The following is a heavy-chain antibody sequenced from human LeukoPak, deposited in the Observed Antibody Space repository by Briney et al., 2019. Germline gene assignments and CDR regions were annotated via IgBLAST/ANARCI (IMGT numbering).Heavy chain of an antibody. D-gene: IGHD4-17*01. CDR1: GGSFSGYY. CDR3: ARYDYGDPGGLFDY. CDR2: INHSGST. V-gene: IGHV4-34*01. Sequence: PSETLSLTCAVYGGSFSGYYWSWIRQPPGKGLEWIGEINHSGSTNYNPSLKSRVTISVDTSKNQFSLKLSSVTAADTAVYYCARYDYGDPGGLFDYWGQGTLVTVSS. J-gene: IGHJ4*02.